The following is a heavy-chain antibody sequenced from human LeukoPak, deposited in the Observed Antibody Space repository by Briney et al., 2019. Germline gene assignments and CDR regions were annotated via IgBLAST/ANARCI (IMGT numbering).Heavy chain of an antibody. CDR2: IIPIFGTA. CDR3: ARGGPTHVDYITTNLKGPYYYYMDV. D-gene: IGHD4-11*01. J-gene: IGHJ6*03. Sequence: ASVKVSCKASGYTFTSYDINWVRQAPGQGLEWMGGIIPIFGTANYAQKFQGRVTITTDESTSTAYMELSSLRSEDTAVYYCARGGPTHVDYITTNLKGPYYYYMDVWGKGTTVTVSS. CDR1: GYTFTSYD. V-gene: IGHV1-69*05.